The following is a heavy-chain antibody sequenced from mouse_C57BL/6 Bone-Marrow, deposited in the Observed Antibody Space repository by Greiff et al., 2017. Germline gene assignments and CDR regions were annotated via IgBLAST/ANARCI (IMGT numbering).Heavy chain of an antibody. CDR3: ESPEPFITTVVAGCDY. V-gene: IGHV1-55*01. CDR1: GYTFTSYW. CDR2: IYPGSGST. J-gene: IGHJ2*01. D-gene: IGHD1-1*01. Sequence: QVQLQQSGAELVKPGASVKMSCKASGYTFTSYWITWVKQRPGQGLEWIGDIYPGSGSTNYNEKFKSKATLTVDTSSSTAYMQLSSLTSVDSAVDYCESPEPFITTVVAGCDYWGQGTTLTVSS.